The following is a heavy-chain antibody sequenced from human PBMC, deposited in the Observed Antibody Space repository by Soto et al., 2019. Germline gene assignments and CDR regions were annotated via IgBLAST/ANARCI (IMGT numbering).Heavy chain of an antibody. Sequence: SETLSLTCTVSGGSISGYYWSWIRQPPGKGLEWIGEINHSGSTNYNPSLKSRVTISVDTSKNQFSLKLSSVTAADTAVHYCARVGADMGATISYYYYGMDVWGQGTTVTVSS. J-gene: IGHJ6*02. V-gene: IGHV4-34*01. D-gene: IGHD5-12*01. CDR1: GGSISGYY. CDR2: INHSGST. CDR3: ARVGADMGATISYYYYGMDV.